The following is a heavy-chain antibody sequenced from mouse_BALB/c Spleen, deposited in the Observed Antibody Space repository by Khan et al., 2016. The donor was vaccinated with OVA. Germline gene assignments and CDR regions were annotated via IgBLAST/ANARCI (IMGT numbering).Heavy chain of an antibody. CDR2: ISGDSSTI. CDR3: TRSYFFGYYFDQ. V-gene: IGHV5-17*02. CDR1: GFTFSSFG. D-gene: IGHD1-1*01. Sequence: VQLKESGGGLVQPGGSRKLSCVASGFTFSSFGMHWVRQAPEKGLEWVAYISGDSSTIYYTDTVKGRFTISRDNHRNPLFLQMTRLRSEDMAMYYCTRSYFFGYYFDQWGQGTTLTVSS. J-gene: IGHJ2*01.